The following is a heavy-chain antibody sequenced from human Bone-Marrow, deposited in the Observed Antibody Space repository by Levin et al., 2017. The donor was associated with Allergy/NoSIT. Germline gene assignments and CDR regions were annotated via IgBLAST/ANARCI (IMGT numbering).Heavy chain of an antibody. CDR3: AKDRLKQWVVRANFDS. Sequence: HPGGSLRLSCAASGFSFSAYGMHWVRQAPGKGLEWVAVISHDGANKYYADSVKGRFTISRDNSNNTLYLQMNSLTSEDTARYYCAKDRLKQWVVRANFDSWGQGALVTVSS. CDR1: GFSFSAYG. V-gene: IGHV3-30*18. J-gene: IGHJ4*02. CDR2: ISHDGANK. D-gene: IGHD6-19*01.